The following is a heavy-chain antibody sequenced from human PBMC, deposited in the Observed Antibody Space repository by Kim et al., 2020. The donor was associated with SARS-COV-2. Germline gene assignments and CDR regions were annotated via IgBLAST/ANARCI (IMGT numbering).Heavy chain of an antibody. J-gene: IGHJ4*02. CDR2: INAGNGNT. Sequence: ASVKVSCKASGYTFTSYAMHWVRQAPGQRLEWMGWINAGNGNTKYSQKFQGRVTITRDTSASTAYMELSSLRSEDTAVYYCARGVVRTTRLTIDYWGQGTLVTVSS. D-gene: IGHD2-2*01. CDR1: GYTFTSYA. V-gene: IGHV1-3*01. CDR3: ARGVVRTTRLTIDY.